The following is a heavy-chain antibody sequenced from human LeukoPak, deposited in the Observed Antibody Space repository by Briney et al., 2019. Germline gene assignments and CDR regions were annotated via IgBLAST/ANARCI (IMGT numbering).Heavy chain of an antibody. CDR3: ARWYYYDSSGAVDY. CDR1: GGSFSGYY. CDR2: INHSGST. D-gene: IGHD3-22*01. J-gene: IGHJ4*02. Sequence: SETLSLTCAVYGGSFSGYYWSWIRQPPGKGLEWIGEINHSGSTNYNPSLKSRVTMSVDTSKNQFSLKLSSVTAADTAVYYCARWYYYDSSGAVDYWGQGTLVTVSS. V-gene: IGHV4-34*01.